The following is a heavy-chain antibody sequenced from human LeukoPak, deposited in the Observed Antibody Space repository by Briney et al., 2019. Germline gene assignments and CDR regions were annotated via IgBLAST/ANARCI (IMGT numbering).Heavy chain of an antibody. CDR3: ARGLSYYYDSSGYHHFDY. J-gene: IGHJ4*02. CDR2: ISAYNGNT. Sequence: GASVKVSCKASGYTVTSYGISWVRQAPGQGLEWMGWISAYNGNTNYAQKLQGRVTMTTDTSTSTAYMELRSLRSDDTAVYYCARGLSYYYDSSGYHHFDYWGQGTLVTVSS. V-gene: IGHV1-18*01. CDR1: GYTVTSYG. D-gene: IGHD3-22*01.